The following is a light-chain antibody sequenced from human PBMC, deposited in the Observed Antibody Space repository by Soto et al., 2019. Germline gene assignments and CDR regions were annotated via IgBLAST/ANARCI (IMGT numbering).Light chain of an antibody. Sequence: QSVLTQPPSVSAAPGQKVTISCSGSDFNIGYNSVSWYQQLPGTAPRLLIYDNTKRPSGIPDRFSGSKSGTSATLGIAGLQSGDEADYYCGTWDNSLSFGRVFGGGTKLTVL. CDR2: DNT. J-gene: IGLJ2*01. CDR3: GTWDNSLSFGRV. V-gene: IGLV1-51*01. CDR1: DFNIGYNS.